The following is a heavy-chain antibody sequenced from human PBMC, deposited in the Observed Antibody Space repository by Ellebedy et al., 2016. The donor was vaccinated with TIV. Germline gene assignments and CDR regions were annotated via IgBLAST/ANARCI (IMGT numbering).Heavy chain of an antibody. CDR1: GGSISSGGYS. CDR2: IYHSGST. D-gene: IGHD6-19*01. Sequence: SETLSLXXAVSGGSISSGGYSWSWIRQPPGKGLEWIGYIYHSGSTYYNPSLKSRVTISVDRSKNQFSLKLSSVTAADTAVYYCARQRSGIAVAGTGSHFDYWGQGTLVTVSS. CDR3: ARQRSGIAVAGTGSHFDY. V-gene: IGHV4-30-2*01. J-gene: IGHJ4*02.